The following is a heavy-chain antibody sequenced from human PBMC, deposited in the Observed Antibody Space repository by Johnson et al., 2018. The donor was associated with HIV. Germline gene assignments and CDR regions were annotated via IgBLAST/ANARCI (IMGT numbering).Heavy chain of an antibody. CDR3: ARDHLRCPFDI. Sequence: QVQLVESGGGVVQPGRSLRLSCAASGFTFSSYAMHWVRQAPGKGLEWMAVISYDGSNKYYADSVKGRFTISRDNSKNTLYLQMNSLRAGETAVYYVARDHLRCPFDIWGQGTMITVSS. CDR1: GFTFSSYA. CDR2: ISYDGSNK. J-gene: IGHJ3*02. D-gene: IGHD4-17*01. V-gene: IGHV3-30-3*01.